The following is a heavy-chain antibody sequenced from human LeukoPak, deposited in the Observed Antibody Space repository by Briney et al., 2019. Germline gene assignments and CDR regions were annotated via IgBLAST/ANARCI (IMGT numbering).Heavy chain of an antibody. J-gene: IGHJ4*02. CDR3: ARGTSYDYIWGSYRYHYFDY. CDR2: IYYSGST. Sequence: SETLSLTCTVSGGSISSYYWSWTRQPPGKGLEWIGYIYYSGSTNYNPSLKSRVTISVDTSKNQFSLKLSSVTAADTAVYYCARGTSYDYIWGSYRYHYFDYWGQGTLVTVSS. V-gene: IGHV4-59*01. CDR1: GGSISSYY. D-gene: IGHD3-16*02.